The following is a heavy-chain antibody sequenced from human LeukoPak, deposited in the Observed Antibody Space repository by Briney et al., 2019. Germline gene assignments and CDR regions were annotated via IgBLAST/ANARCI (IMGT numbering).Heavy chain of an antibody. CDR2: INPNNGGT. CDR1: GYTFTGYY. Sequence: ASVNVSCTASGYTFTGYYIHWVRQAPGQGLGWMGRINPNNGGTNYAQKFQGRVTMTRDMSMSTAYMELSRLRSVDTAVYYCAGEDNSSGYRPFDIWGQGTMVTVPS. J-gene: IGHJ3*02. CDR3: AGEDNSSGYRPFDI. D-gene: IGHD3-22*01. V-gene: IGHV1-2*06.